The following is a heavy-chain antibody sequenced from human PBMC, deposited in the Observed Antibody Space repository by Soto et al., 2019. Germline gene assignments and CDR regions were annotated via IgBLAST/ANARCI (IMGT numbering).Heavy chain of an antibody. CDR3: ATQTGLYYYGIDV. J-gene: IGHJ6*02. D-gene: IGHD1-1*01. Sequence: QVQLQESGPGLVKPSETLSLTCTVSGGFFNAFFWSWVRQPPGKGLESIGYIFYSGSTNYNPSLKSRGAIALDTSKTQFALKLTSVTAADAAVYYCATQTGLYYYGIDVWGQGTTVAVSS. V-gene: IGHV4-59*01. CDR1: GGFFNAFF. CDR2: IFYSGST.